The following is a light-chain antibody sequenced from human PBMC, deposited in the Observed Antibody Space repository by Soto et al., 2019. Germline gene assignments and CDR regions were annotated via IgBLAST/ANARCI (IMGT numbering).Light chain of an antibody. CDR3: QKYGSSPA. J-gene: IGKJ5*01. CDR2: GAS. V-gene: IGKV3-20*01. CDR1: QSVSSNY. Sequence: EIVLTQSPGTLSLSPGERATLSCRASQSVSSNYLGWFQQKPGQAPRLLIFGASSRDTGIPDRFSGSGSGTDFTLTICRLEPEDFAVYYCQKYGSSPAFAQGTRV.